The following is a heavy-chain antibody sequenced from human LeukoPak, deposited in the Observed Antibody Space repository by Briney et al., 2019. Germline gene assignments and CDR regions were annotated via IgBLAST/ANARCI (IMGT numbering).Heavy chain of an antibody. Sequence: GGSLRLSCAAPGFAFSSYWMSWVRQAPGKGLEWVANIKQDGSEKYYVDSVKGRFTISRDDAKNSLYLQMNSLRAEDTAVYYCASRRGGSSGWYEVFDYWGQGTLVTVSS. J-gene: IGHJ4*02. CDR2: IKQDGSEK. D-gene: IGHD6-19*01. V-gene: IGHV3-7*01. CDR1: GFAFSSYW. CDR3: ASRRGGSSGWYEVFDY.